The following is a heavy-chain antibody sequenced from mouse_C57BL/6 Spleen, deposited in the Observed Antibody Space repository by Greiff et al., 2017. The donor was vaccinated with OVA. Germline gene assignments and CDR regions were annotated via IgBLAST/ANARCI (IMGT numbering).Heavy chain of an antibody. V-gene: IGHV1-53*01. J-gene: IGHJ2*01. CDR1: GYTFTSYW. CDR3: ARGPIITTVVGHFDY. Sequence: QVHVKQPGTELVKPGASVKLSCKASGYTFTSYWMHWVKQRPGQGLEWIGNINPSNGGTNYNEKFKGKATLTADKSSSTAYMQLSSLTSEDSAVYFCARGPIITTVVGHFDYWGQGTTLTVSS. D-gene: IGHD1-1*01. CDR2: INPSNGGT.